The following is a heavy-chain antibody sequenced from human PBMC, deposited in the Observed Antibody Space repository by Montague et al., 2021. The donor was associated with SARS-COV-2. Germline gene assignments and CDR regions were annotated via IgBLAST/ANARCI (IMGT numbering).Heavy chain of an antibody. CDR3: ARTFYDILTGTLGGMDV. V-gene: IGHV2-70*01. Sequence: PALVKPTQTLTLTCTFSGFSLTTSGVGVGWIRQPPGKALEWLALIYWDDDKYYSTSLKTRLTISKDTSKNQVVLTMTNMDPVDTATYYCARTFYDILTGTLGGMDVWGQGTTVTVSS. J-gene: IGHJ6*02. D-gene: IGHD3-9*01. CDR1: GFSLTTSGVG. CDR2: IYWDDDK.